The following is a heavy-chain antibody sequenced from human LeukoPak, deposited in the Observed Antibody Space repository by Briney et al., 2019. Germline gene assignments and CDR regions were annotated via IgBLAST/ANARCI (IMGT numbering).Heavy chain of an antibody. J-gene: IGHJ5*02. V-gene: IGHV4-34*01. CDR3: ARSPQGTATTANWLDP. Sequence: SETLSLTCAVYGGSFSGYYWSWIRQPPGKGLEWIGEINHSGSTNYNPSLKSRVTISVDTSKNQFSLNLISVTAADTAVYYCARSPQGTATTANWLDPWGQGTLVTVSS. CDR2: INHSGST. CDR1: GGSFSGYY. D-gene: IGHD4-17*01.